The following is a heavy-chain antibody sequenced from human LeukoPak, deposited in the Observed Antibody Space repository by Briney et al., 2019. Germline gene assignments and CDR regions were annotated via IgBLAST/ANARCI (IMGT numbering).Heavy chain of an antibody. CDR2: IIPMFGTP. CDR3: ARDGDTAMVSFYDI. V-gene: IGHV1-69*13. D-gene: IGHD5-18*01. J-gene: IGHJ3*02. CDR1: GVIFSSYA. Sequence: ASVKVSCKASGVIFSSYAITWVQQAPGQGLEWMGGIIPMFGTPNYAQKFQGRVTITADESTNTAYMELSSLTYEDTAMYYCARDGDTAMVSFYDIWGQGTKVTVSS.